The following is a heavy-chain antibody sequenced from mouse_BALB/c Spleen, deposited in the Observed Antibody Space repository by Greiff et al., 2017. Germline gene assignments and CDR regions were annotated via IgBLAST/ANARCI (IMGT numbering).Heavy chain of an antibody. V-gene: IGHV1-7*01. CDR1: GYTFTSYW. D-gene: IGHD1-2*01. CDR3: ARFRLAYAMDE. J-gene: IGHJ4*01. CDR2: INPSTGYT. Sequence: VQLQQSGAELAKPGASVKMSCKASGYTFTSYWMHWVKQRPGQGLEWIGYINPSTGYTEYNQKFKDKATLTADKSSSTAYMQLSSLTSEDSAVYDCARFRLAYAMDEWGKGTSVSV.